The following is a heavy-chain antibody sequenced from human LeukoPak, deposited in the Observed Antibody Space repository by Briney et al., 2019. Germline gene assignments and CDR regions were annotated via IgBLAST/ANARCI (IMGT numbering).Heavy chain of an antibody. CDR2: INPSSGST. Sequence: ASVKVSCKASGYTFTSYYMHWVRQAPGQGLEWMGIINPSSGSTSYAQQFQGRVTMTRDTSTSTVHMELSSLRSDDTAVYSCARMGEQQSFDYWGQGTLVTVSS. D-gene: IGHD3-16*01. CDR1: GYTFTSYY. J-gene: IGHJ4*02. CDR3: ARMGEQQSFDY. V-gene: IGHV1-46*01.